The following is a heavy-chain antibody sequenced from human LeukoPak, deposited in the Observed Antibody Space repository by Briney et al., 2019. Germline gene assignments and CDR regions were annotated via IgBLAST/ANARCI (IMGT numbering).Heavy chain of an antibody. J-gene: IGHJ4*02. Sequence: GRSLRLSCAASGFTFSSYGMHWVRQAPGKGLEWVAVISYDGSNKYYADSVKGRFTISRDNSKNTLYLQMNSLRAEDTAVYYCARDDNYGDYSLYDYWGQGTLVTVSS. V-gene: IGHV3-33*08. CDR2: ISYDGSNK. CDR3: ARDDNYGDYSLYDY. CDR1: GFTFSSYG. D-gene: IGHD4-17*01.